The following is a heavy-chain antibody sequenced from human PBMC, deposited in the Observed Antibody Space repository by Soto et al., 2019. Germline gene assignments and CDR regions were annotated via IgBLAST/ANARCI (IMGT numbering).Heavy chain of an antibody. J-gene: IGHJ6*02. CDR3: ARVTTQGYGMDV. CDR2: ISSSSSYI. D-gene: IGHD3-22*01. CDR1: GFTFSSYS. Sequence: WSLRLSCAASGFTFSSYSMNWVRQAPGKGLEWVSSISSSSSYIYYADSVKGRFTISRDNAKNSLYLQMNSLRAEDTAVYYCARVTTQGYGMDVWGQGTTVTVSS. V-gene: IGHV3-21*01.